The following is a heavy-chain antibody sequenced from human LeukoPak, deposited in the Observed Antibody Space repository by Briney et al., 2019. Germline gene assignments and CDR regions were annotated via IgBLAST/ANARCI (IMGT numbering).Heavy chain of an antibody. D-gene: IGHD3-22*01. J-gene: IGHJ6*03. V-gene: IGHV1-18*01. CDR3: ARESNYYDTNGKKYYYMDV. Sequence: ASVKVSCKASGYTLTRNGISWVRQAPGQGLEWMGWVSAYNGHTNYAQHLRGRVTMTTDTSTNTAYMELRSLRSDDTAVYYCARESNYYDTNGKKYYYMDVWGEGTTVIVSS. CDR1: GYTLTRNG. CDR2: VSAYNGHT.